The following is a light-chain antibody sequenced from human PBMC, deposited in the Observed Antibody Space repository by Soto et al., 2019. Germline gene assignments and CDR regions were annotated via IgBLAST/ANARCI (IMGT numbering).Light chain of an antibody. V-gene: IGKV3-20*01. CDR3: HQSDTSVWT. CDR2: GAS. CDR1: QSVSSSY. Sequence: EIVLTQSPGALSLSPGEIVTLSCRASQSVSSSYLGWYQQKPGQSPRLLIYGASSRATGIPDRFSGSGSGTDFTLTISRLEAEVFAVYYCHQSDTSVWTFGQGTKVAIK. J-gene: IGKJ1*01.